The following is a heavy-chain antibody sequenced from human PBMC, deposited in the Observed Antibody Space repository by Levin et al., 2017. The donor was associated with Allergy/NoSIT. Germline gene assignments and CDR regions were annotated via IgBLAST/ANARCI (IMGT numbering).Heavy chain of an antibody. D-gene: IGHD6-19*01. J-gene: IGHJ4*02. CDR3: ARDHSGALNF. V-gene: IGHV1-69*13. CDR1: GITFNTYG. CDR2: IIPMFNTS. Sequence: ASVKVSCEASGITFNTYGFSWVRQAPGQGLEWMGGIIPMFNTSKYAQKFQGRVTITADESTSTAYMELRSLRSEDTAIYYCARDHSGALNFWGPGTLVTVSS.